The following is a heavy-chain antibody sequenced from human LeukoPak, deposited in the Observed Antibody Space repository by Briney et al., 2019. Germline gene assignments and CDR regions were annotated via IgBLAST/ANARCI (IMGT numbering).Heavy chain of an antibody. J-gene: IGHJ4*02. V-gene: IGHV4-59*08. D-gene: IGHD4-17*01. CDR2: IHYSGSS. CDR1: GGSMTSYY. Sequence: LETLSLTCTVSGGSMTSYYWSWIRQPPGKGLEWIGSIHYSGSSNYKSSLKSRVSISVDTSKNQFSLKLNSVTAADTALYYCARVYGDSTFDYWGQGIRVTVSS. CDR3: ARVYGDSTFDY.